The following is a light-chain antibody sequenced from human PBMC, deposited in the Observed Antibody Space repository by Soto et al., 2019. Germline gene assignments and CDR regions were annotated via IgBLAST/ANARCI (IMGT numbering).Light chain of an antibody. CDR1: KNDVGFYDF. J-gene: IGLJ1*01. Sequence: QSVLAQPPSASGSPGQSVTISCTGTKNDVGFYDFVSWYQHHPGKAPRLIIYEVVQRPSGVPDRFSGSKSGNTASLTVSGLQAADEADYFCKSYAGSNNYVFGSGTKVNVL. CDR2: EVV. CDR3: KSYAGSNNYV. V-gene: IGLV2-8*01.